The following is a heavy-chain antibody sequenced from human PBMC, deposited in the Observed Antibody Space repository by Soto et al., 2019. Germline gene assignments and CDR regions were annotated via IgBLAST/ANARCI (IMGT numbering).Heavy chain of an antibody. CDR2: ISYEGSEI. V-gene: IGHV3-30*04. J-gene: IGHJ4*02. Sequence: QVRLEESGGRVVQPGTSLRLSCAASGFTFSDYAMHWIRQAPGKGLEWVAVISYEGSEIYYLDSVKGRFTISRDNTMNTVYLQMSSVRRDDTAVYYCARTYYDFWSGFSDWGQGALVTVSS. CDR1: GFTFSDYA. CDR3: ARTYYDFWSGFSD. D-gene: IGHD3-3*01.